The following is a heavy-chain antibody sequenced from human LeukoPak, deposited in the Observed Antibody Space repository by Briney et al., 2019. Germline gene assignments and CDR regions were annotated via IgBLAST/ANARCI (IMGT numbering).Heavy chain of an antibody. Sequence: GGSLRLSCAASGFTFSSYAMHWVRQAPGKVLEWVAVISYDGSNKYYADSVKGRFTISRDNSKNTLYLQMNSLRAEDTAVYYCARVHAVAAQDYWGQGTLVTVSS. V-gene: IGHV3-30-3*01. J-gene: IGHJ4*02. CDR2: ISYDGSNK. D-gene: IGHD6-19*01. CDR1: GFTFSSYA. CDR3: ARVHAVAAQDY.